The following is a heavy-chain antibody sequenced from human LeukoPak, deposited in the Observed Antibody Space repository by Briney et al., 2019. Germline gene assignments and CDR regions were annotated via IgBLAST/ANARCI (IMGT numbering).Heavy chain of an antibody. D-gene: IGHD3-22*01. J-gene: IGHJ4*02. V-gene: IGHV1-58*02. CDR2: IVVGSGNT. CDR1: GFTFTTSA. CDR3: AAAYRYFYDRGGYFDY. Sequence: GASVKVSCKASGFTFTTSAMQWVRQARGQRLEWIGWIVVGSGNTNYAQKFQERATITRDMSTSTAYMELSSLRSEDTAVYYCAAAYRYFYDRGGYFDYWGQGTLVTVSS.